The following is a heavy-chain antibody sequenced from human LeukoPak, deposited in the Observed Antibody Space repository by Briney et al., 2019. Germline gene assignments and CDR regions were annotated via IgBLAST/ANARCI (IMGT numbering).Heavy chain of an antibody. Sequence: ASVKVSCKASGYTFTGYYMHWVRRAPGQGLEWMGWINPNSGGTNYAQKFQGRVTMTRDTSISTAYMELSRLRSDDTAVYYCARRDLVAAAGSDYWGQGTLVTVSS. CDR3: ARRDLVAAAGSDY. CDR2: INPNSGGT. CDR1: GYTFTGYY. V-gene: IGHV1-2*02. D-gene: IGHD6-13*01. J-gene: IGHJ4*02.